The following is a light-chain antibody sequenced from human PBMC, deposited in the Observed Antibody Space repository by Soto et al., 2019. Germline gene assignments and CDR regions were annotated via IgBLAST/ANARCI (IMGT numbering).Light chain of an antibody. Sequence: EIVLTQSLATLSLSPGERATLSCRASQSVDNYLAWYQQKPGQAPRLLIYAASKRATGIPGRFSGSGSGTDFTLTISSLEPEDFAVYYCQHRREWPRTFGQGTKLDIK. V-gene: IGKV3-11*01. CDR3: QHRREWPRT. J-gene: IGKJ2*02. CDR2: AAS. CDR1: QSVDNY.